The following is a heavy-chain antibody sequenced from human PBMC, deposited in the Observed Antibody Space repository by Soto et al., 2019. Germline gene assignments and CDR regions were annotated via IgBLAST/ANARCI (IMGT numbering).Heavy chain of an antibody. Sequence: QLQLQESGPGLVKPSETLSLTCTVSGGSISSSSYYWGWIRQPPGKGLEWIGSIYYSGSTYYNPSLKSRVTISVDTAKNQFSLKLSSVTDADTAVYYCARHTSYDSSGYYPDYYYYYGMDVWGQGTTVTVSS. V-gene: IGHV4-39*01. CDR2: IYYSGST. CDR3: ARHTSYDSSGYYPDYYYYYGMDV. J-gene: IGHJ6*02. D-gene: IGHD3-22*01. CDR1: GGSISSSSYY.